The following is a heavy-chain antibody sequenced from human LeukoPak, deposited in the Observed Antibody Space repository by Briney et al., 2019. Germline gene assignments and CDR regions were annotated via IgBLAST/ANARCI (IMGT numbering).Heavy chain of an antibody. D-gene: IGHD5-24*01. CDR1: GFTFSSYG. CDR2: IRYDGSNK. V-gene: IGHV3-30*02. CDR3: AKDSGDGYNYFFSYYMDV. J-gene: IGHJ6*03. Sequence: GGSLRLSCAASGFTFSSYGMHWVRQAPGKGLEWVAFIRYDGSNKYYADSVKGRFTISRDNSKNTLYLQMNSLRAEDTAVYYCAKDSGDGYNYFFSYYMDVWGKGTTVTISS.